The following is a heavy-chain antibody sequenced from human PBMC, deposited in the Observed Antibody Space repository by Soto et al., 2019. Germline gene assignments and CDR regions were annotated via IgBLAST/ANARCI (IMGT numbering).Heavy chain of an antibody. D-gene: IGHD7-27*01. V-gene: IGHV3-23*01. CDR3: AKGRGSSSGVFDY. CDR2: ISSNAFAI. Sequence: PGGSLRLSCTASGFTFSNHAMTWVRQAPGKGLEWVSVISSNAFAIYYADSVRGRFTISRDNSMNTVYLQVSSLRVEDTARYFCAKGRGSSSGVFDYWGQGDLVTVSS. J-gene: IGHJ4*02. CDR1: GFTFSNHA.